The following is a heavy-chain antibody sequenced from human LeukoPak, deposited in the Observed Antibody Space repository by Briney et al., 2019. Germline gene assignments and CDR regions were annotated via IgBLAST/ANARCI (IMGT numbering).Heavy chain of an antibody. CDR1: GSSISSYY. CDR3: ARGRGYSGYDFPYYYYGMDV. CDR2: IYTSGST. V-gene: IGHV4-4*07. Sequence: PSETLSLTCTVSGSSISSYYWSWIRQPAGKGLEWIGRIYTSGSTNYNPSLKSRVTMSVDTSKNQFSLKLSSVTAADTAVYYCARGRGYSGYDFPYYYYGMDVWGQGTTVTVSS. J-gene: IGHJ6*02. D-gene: IGHD5-12*01.